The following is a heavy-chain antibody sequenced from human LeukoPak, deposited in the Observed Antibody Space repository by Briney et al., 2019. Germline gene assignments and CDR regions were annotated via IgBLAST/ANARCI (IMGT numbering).Heavy chain of an antibody. CDR2: ISDQT. CDR3: AKGQASVTYKYFFDY. D-gene: IGHD4-17*01. V-gene: IGHV3-23*01. J-gene: IGHJ4*02. Sequence: GGSLRLSCAASGFTVTEYAMTWIRQSPGKGLEWVSGISDQTYYAASVRGRFTISRDNSKNTLYLQMNSLRAEDTAVYYCAKGQASVTYKYFFDYWGQGTLVTVSS. CDR1: GFTVTEYA.